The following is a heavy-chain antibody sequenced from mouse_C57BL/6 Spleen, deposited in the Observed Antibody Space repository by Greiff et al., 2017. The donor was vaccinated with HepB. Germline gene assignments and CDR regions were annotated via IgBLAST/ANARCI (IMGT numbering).Heavy chain of an antibody. V-gene: IGHV1-54*01. CDR3: ARGGVVENYYAMDY. Sequence: VKLQQSGAELVRPGTSVKVSCKASGYAFTNYLIEWVKQRPGQGLEWIGVINPGSGGTNYNEKFKGKATLTADKSSSTAYMQLSSLTSEDSAVYFCARGGVVENYYAMDYWGQGTSVTVSS. CDR2: INPGSGGT. CDR1: GYAFTNYL. D-gene: IGHD1-1*01. J-gene: IGHJ4*01.